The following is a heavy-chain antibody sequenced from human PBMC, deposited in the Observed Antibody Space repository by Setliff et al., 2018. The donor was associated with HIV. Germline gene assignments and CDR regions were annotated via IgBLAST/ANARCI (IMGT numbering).Heavy chain of an antibody. D-gene: IGHD3-3*01. J-gene: IGHJ3*02. Sequence: ASVKVSCKASGYTFSSYDINWVRQATGQGLEWMGWMNPNSGNTGCAQKFQGRVTVTSDTSTSTLHMELSSLRSDDTAVYYCARDLGSITLFGVVIQGAFDIWGQGTMVTVSS. CDR2: MNPNSGNT. CDR1: GYTFSSYD. CDR3: ARDLGSITLFGVVIQGAFDI. V-gene: IGHV1-8*02.